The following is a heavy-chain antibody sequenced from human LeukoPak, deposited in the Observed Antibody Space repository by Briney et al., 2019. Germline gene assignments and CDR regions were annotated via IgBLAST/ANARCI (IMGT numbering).Heavy chain of an antibody. Sequence: SETLSLTCTVSGGSISNNNYHWGWVRQPPGKGLEWIGSIYHSGTTYYNPSLKSRVTISVDTSMNQFSLKLSSVTAADTAVYYCARGVSYGDYGWFDPWGQGTLVTVSS. CDR3: ARGVSYGDYGWFDP. CDR2: IYHSGTT. D-gene: IGHD4-17*01. V-gene: IGHV4-39*01. J-gene: IGHJ5*02. CDR1: GGSISNNNYH.